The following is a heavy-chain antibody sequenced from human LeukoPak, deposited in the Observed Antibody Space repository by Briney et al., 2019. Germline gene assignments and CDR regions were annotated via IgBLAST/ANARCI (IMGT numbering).Heavy chain of an antibody. CDR1: GGSFSGYY. CDR2: IYYSGST. Sequence: PSETLSLTCAVYGGSFSGYYWSWIRQPPGKGLEWIGFIYYSGSTNYNPSLKSRVTISVDASKNQFSLKLSSVTAADTAVYYCARATVTTWGYWFDPWGQGTLVTVSS. J-gene: IGHJ5*02. D-gene: IGHD4-17*01. CDR3: ARATVTTWGYWFDP. V-gene: IGHV4-59*01.